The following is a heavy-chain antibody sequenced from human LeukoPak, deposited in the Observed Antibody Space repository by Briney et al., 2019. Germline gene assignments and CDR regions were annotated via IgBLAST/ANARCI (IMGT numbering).Heavy chain of an antibody. CDR1: GDSISSYY. CDR2: IYYSGST. J-gene: IGHJ5*02. D-gene: IGHD6-19*01. CDR3: ARDGEQWLVNWFDP. V-gene: IGHV4-59*01. Sequence: SETLSLTCTVSGDSISSYYWSWIRQPPGKGLEWIGYIYYSGSTNYNPSLKSRVTISVDTSKNQFSLKLSSVTAADTAVYYCARDGEQWLVNWFDPWGQGTLVTVSS.